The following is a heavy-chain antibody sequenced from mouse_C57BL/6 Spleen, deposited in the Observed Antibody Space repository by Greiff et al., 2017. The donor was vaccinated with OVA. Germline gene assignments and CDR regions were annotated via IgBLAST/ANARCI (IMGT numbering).Heavy chain of an antibody. CDR1: GFSLTSYG. V-gene: IGHV2-5*01. J-gene: IGHJ4*01. CDR3: AKRGYGSSSAMDY. D-gene: IGHD1-1*01. Sequence: QVQLKESGPGLVQPSQSLSITCTVSGFSLTSYGVHWVRQSPGKGLEWLGVIWRGGSTDYNAAFMSRLSITTDNSKSQVFFKMNSLQADDTAIYYCAKRGYGSSSAMDYWGQGTSVTVSS. CDR2: IWRGGST.